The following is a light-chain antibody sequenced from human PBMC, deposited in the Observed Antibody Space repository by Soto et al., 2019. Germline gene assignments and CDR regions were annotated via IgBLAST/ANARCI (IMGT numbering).Light chain of an antibody. CDR1: QDVSSW. CDR2: AAS. Sequence: DIQMTQSPSSVSASVGDRVTITCRASQDVSSWLAWYKQKPGKAPKLLIYAASSLQSGVPSRFSGSGSGTDFTLTISSLQPEDFATYYCQQANSFPPTFGRGTKADIK. V-gene: IGKV1D-12*01. J-gene: IGKJ4*01. CDR3: QQANSFPPT.